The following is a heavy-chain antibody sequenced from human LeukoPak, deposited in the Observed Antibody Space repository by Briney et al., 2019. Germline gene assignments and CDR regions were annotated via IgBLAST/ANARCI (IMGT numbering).Heavy chain of an antibody. J-gene: IGHJ4*02. CDR1: GGSISSSSYY. V-gene: IGHV4-39*01. CDR2: IYYSGST. D-gene: IGHD2-15*01. CDR3: ARYVRGSCCFDY. Sequence: PSETLSLTCTVSGGSISSSSYYWGWIRQPPGKGLEWIGSIYYSGSTYYNPSLKSRVTISVDTSKNQFSLKLSSVTAADTAVYYCARYVRGSCCFDYWGQGTLVTVSS.